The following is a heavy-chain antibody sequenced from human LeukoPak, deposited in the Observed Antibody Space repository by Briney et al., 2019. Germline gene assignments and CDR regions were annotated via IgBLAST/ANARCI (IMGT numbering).Heavy chain of an antibody. CDR3: ARRGHGYGSPFDY. CDR1: GFTVSSNY. J-gene: IGHJ4*02. D-gene: IGHD5-18*01. V-gene: IGHV3-66*04. Sequence: GGSLRLSCAASGFTVSSNYMNWVRQAPGKGLEWVSMIYPSGNTFYTDSVKGRFTISRDNSKNTLDLQMSSLRVEDTAVYYCARRGHGYGSPFDYWGQGTLVTVSS. CDR2: IYPSGNT.